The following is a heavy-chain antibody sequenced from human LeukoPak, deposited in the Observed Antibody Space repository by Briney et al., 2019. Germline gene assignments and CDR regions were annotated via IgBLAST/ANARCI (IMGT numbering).Heavy chain of an antibody. CDR2: IYYSGST. CDR3: ARDYSNYIMDY. J-gene: IGHJ4*02. V-gene: IGHV4-59*01. CDR1: GGSISTYY. D-gene: IGHD4-11*01. Sequence: PSETLSLTCTVSGGSISTYYWIWLRQPPGKGLEWIGYIYYSGSTNYHPSLKSRVTMSVDTSKNQFPLKLTSVTAADTAVYHCARDYSNYIMDYWGQGTLVTVSS.